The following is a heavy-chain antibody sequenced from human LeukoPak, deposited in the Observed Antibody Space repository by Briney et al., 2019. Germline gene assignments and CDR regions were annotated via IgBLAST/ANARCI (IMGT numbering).Heavy chain of an antibody. CDR3: ARVYYDFWSGYSPYDY. D-gene: IGHD3-3*01. CDR2: ISYDGSNK. Sequence: XRSLRLSCAASGFTFSSYTMHWVRQAPGKGLEWVAVISYDGSNKYYADSVKGRFTISRDNSKNTLYLQMNSLRAEDTAVYYCARVYYDFWSGYSPYDYWGRGTLVTVSS. J-gene: IGHJ4*02. V-gene: IGHV3-30-3*01. CDR1: GFTFSSYT.